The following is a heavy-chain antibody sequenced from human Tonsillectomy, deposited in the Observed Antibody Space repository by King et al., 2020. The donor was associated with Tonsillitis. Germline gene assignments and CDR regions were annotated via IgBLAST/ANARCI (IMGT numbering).Heavy chain of an antibody. CDR1: GGSISSGGYY. CDR2: IYYSGST. D-gene: IGHD2-2*01. V-gene: IGHV4-31*03. J-gene: IGHJ5*02. Sequence: VQLQESGPGLVKPSQTLSLTCTVSGGSISSGGYYWSWIRQHPGKGLEWIGYIYYSGSTYYNPSLKSRVTISVDTSKNQFSLKLSSVTAADTAVYYCAREVVVVPAAISGWFDPWGQGTLVTVPS. CDR3: AREVVVVPAAISGWFDP.